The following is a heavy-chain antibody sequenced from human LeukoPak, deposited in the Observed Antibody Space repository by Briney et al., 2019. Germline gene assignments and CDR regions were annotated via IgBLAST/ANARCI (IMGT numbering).Heavy chain of an antibody. CDR1: GFTFSNAW. CDR3: TTRIVLLWFGETRPNDY. CDR2: IKSKTDGGTT. J-gene: IGHJ4*02. D-gene: IGHD3-10*01. Sequence: PGGSLRLSCAASGFTFSNAWMSWVRQAPGKGLEWVGRIKSKTDGGTTDYAAPVKGRFTISRDDSKNTLYLQMNSLKTEDTAVYYCTTRIVLLWFGETRPNDYWGQGTWSPSPQ. V-gene: IGHV3-15*01.